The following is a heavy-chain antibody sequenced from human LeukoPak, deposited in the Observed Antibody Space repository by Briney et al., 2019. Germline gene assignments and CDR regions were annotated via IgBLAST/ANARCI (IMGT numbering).Heavy chain of an antibody. CDR3: ARTLYSGIPFDY. Sequence: PGRSLRLSCAASGFTFSSYAMHWVRQAPGKGLEWVSVIYGDGTTYYADSVQGRFTISRDNSKNTLYLQMNSLRAEDTAVYYCARTLYSGIPFDYRGQGTLVTVSS. J-gene: IGHJ4*02. CDR2: IYGDGTT. CDR1: GFTFSSYA. D-gene: IGHD4-23*01. V-gene: IGHV3-53*01.